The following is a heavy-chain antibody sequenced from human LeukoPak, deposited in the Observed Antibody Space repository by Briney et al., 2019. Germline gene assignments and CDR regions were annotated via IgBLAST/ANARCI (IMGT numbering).Heavy chain of an antibody. V-gene: IGHV3-11*04. CDR1: GFIFSDYY. CDR2: ISSSGSTI. Sequence: NPGGSLRLSCAASGFIFSDYYKNWVRQAPGKGLEWVSYISSSGSTIYYADSVKGRFTISRDNAKNSLYLQMNSLRAEDTAVYYCARGGDGYSTFDYWGQGTLVTVSS. CDR3: ARGGDGYSTFDY. D-gene: IGHD5-24*01. J-gene: IGHJ4*02.